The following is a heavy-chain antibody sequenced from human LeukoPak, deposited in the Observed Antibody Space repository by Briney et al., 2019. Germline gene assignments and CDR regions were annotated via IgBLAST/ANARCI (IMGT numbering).Heavy chain of an antibody. CDR1: GYTFTSYD. D-gene: IGHD3-3*01. Sequence: ASVKVSCKASGYTFTSYDINWVRQATGQGLEWMGWMNPNSGNTGYAQKFQGRVTMTRNTSISTAYMELSSLRSEDTAVYYCARDTPSITIFGVVTTNGMDVWGLGTTVTVSS. CDR3: ARDTPSITIFGVVTTNGMDV. V-gene: IGHV1-8*01. CDR2: MNPNSGNT. J-gene: IGHJ6*02.